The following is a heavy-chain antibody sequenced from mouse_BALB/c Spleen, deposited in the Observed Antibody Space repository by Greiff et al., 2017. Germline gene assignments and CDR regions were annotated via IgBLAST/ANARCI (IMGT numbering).Heavy chain of an antibody. J-gene: IGHJ4*01. Sequence: VQLKESGPELEKPGASVKISCKASGYSFTGYNMNWVKQSNGKSLEWIGNIDPYYGGTSYNQKFKGKATLTVDKSSSTAYMQLKSLTSEDSAVYYCARGNYGSSSYAMDYWGQGTSVTVSS. V-gene: IGHV1-39*01. CDR2: IDPYYGGT. CDR3: ARGNYGSSSYAMDY. D-gene: IGHD1-1*01. CDR1: GYSFTGYN.